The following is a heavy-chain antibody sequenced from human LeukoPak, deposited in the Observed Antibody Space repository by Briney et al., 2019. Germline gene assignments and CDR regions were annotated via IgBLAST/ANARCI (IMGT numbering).Heavy chain of an antibody. Sequence: TGGSLRLSCAASGFTFSSYGMSWVRQAPGKGLEWVSAISGSGTSTYYADSVKGRFTISRDNSKNTLYLQMNSLRAEDTAVYYCAKGNYDILTGYLYYFDYWGQGTLVTVSS. CDR1: GFTFSSYG. D-gene: IGHD3-9*01. CDR3: AKGNYDILTGYLYYFDY. J-gene: IGHJ4*02. V-gene: IGHV3-23*01. CDR2: ISGSGTST.